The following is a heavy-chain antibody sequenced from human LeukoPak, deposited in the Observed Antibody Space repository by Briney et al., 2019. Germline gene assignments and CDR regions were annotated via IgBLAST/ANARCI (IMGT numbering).Heavy chain of an antibody. J-gene: IGHJ4*02. V-gene: IGHV3-53*01. D-gene: IGHD3-22*01. CDR2: IYSGGST. CDR1: GFTFSNFW. Sequence: PGGSLRLSCTASGFTFSNFWMGWVRQAPGRGLEWVSVIYSGGSTYYADSVKGRFTISRDNSKNTLYLQMNSLRAEDTAVYYCARDHNYYDSSGYHLLFDYWGQGTLVTVSS. CDR3: ARDHNYYDSSGYHLLFDY.